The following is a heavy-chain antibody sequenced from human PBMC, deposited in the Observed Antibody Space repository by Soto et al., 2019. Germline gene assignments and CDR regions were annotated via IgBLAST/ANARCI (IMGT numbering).Heavy chain of an antibody. J-gene: IGHJ4*02. CDR3: ARGLFSEDYYSGGWYYFDS. V-gene: IGHV4-34*01. D-gene: IGHD3-10*01. Sequence: SETLSLTCAVYGGSFSGYSWTWIRQPPGKGLEWIGQINHSGSANYNPSLKSRVTISVGTSKNQFSLDLSSMTAADTAVYYCARGLFSEDYYSGGWYYFDSWGQGTLVTVSS. CDR2: INHSGSA. CDR1: GGSFSGYS.